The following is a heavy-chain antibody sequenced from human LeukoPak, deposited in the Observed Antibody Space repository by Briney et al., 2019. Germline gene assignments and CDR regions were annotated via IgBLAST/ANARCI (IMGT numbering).Heavy chain of an antibody. CDR3: ARGTGSYGAHVDY. J-gene: IGHJ4*02. V-gene: IGHV4-59*08. Sequence: SETLSLTCTVSGGSISSYYWSWIRQPPGKGLEWIGYIYYSGSTNYNPSLKSRVTISVDTSKNQFSLKLSSVTAADTAVYYCARGTGSYGAHVDYWGQGTLVTVSS. D-gene: IGHD1-26*01. CDR1: GGSISSYY. CDR2: IYYSGST.